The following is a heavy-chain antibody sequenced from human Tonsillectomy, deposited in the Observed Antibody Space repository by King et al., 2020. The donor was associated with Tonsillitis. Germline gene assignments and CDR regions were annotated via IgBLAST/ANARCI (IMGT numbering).Heavy chain of an antibody. CDR1: GGTFSSYV. CDR3: GIRAANWNYYYSIDV. Sequence: QLVQSGAEVKKPGSSVKVSCKASGGTFSSYVISWVRQAPGQGLEWMGGIVPILTTRSYAQKFQGRVTITADDSTTTAYMELSSLRSEDTAVYYCGIRAANWNYYYSIDVWGQGTTVTVSS. CDR2: IVPILTTR. V-gene: IGHV1-69*01. D-gene: IGHD6-25*01. J-gene: IGHJ6*02.